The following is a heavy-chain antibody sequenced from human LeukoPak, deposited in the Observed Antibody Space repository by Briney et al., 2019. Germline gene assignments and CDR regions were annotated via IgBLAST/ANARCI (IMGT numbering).Heavy chain of an antibody. D-gene: IGHD3-22*01. V-gene: IGHV1-69*13. Sequence: SVKVSCKASGGTFSSYAISWVRQAPGQGLEWMGGIIPIFGTANYAQKFQGRVTITADESTSTAYMELSSLRSEDTAAYYCARDSYYYDSSGYYYWFDPWGQGTLVTVSS. CDR3: ARDSYYYDSSGYYYWFDP. J-gene: IGHJ5*02. CDR2: IIPIFGTA. CDR1: GGTFSSYA.